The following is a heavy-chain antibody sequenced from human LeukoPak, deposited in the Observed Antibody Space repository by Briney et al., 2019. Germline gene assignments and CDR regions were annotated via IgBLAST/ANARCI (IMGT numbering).Heavy chain of an antibody. CDR2: INHSGST. J-gene: IGHJ6*03. Sequence: SETLSLTCAVYGGSFSGYYWSWIRQPPGKGLEWIGEINHSGSTNYNPSLKSRVTISVDTSKNQFSLKLSSVTAADTAVYYCARSLRYYYYYMDVWGKGTTVTVSS. CDR3: ARSLRYYYYYMDV. V-gene: IGHV4-34*01. CDR1: GGSFSGYY.